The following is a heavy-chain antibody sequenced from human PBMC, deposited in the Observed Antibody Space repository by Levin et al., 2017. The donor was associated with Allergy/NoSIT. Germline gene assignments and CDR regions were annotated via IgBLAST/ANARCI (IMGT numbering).Heavy chain of an antibody. Sequence: QAGGSLRLSCAASGFQFSLYGMHWVCQAPGKGLEWVALIVFDGNDQYYADSVKGRFTISRDNSKNTLYLQMSSLRENDTAIYYCAKRGYCSGNTCQSHDAIDVWGQGTLVIVSS. J-gene: IGHJ3*01. D-gene: IGHD2-15*01. CDR3: AKRGYCSGNTCQSHDAIDV. CDR1: GFQFSLYG. V-gene: IGHV3-30*18. CDR2: IVFDGNDQ.